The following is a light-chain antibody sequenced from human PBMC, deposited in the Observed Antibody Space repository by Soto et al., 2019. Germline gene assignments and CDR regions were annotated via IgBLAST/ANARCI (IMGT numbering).Light chain of an antibody. V-gene: IGLV1-40*01. J-gene: IGLJ2*01. CDR1: NSNVGGGYD. Sequence: QSVLTQPPSVSGAPGQTVTISCTGSNSNVGGGYDVHWYQQLLGSAPKLLIYANNNRPSGVPDRFSGSKSGTSASLAITGLQAEDEADYYCQSYDPTLNVVFGGGTKLTVL. CDR3: QSYDPTLNVV. CDR2: ANN.